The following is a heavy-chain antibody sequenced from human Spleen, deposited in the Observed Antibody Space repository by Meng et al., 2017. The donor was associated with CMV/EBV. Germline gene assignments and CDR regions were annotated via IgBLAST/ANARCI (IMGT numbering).Heavy chain of an antibody. CDR2: IHPSDGST. Sequence: ASVKVSCKASGYTFTSYDIHWVRQATGQGLEWMGIIHPSDGSTTYAQKFQGRVTLTRDTSTSTVYMVLSSLRSEDTAVYYCARDWDIVVLPAAPYNWLDPWGQGTLVTVSS. CDR1: GYTFTSYD. J-gene: IGHJ5*02. CDR3: ARDWDIVVLPAAPYNWLDP. D-gene: IGHD2-2*01. V-gene: IGHV1-46*01.